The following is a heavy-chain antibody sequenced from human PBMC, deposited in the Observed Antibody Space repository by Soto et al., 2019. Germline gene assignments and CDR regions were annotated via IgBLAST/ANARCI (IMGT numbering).Heavy chain of an antibody. CDR2: IYYNGST. D-gene: IGHD3-10*01. J-gene: IGHJ6*02. CDR1: GASISIGVYF. V-gene: IGHV4-31*03. CDR3: ATDEYFGSEIDFYYYAMDV. Sequence: SETRSLTCTVSGASISIGVYFWIWIRQHPGKGLEWIGHIYYNGSTYYNPSLKSRLTISVDTSKNEFSLRLTSVTAADTAVYFCATDEYFGSEIDFYYYAMDVWGQGTTVTVSS.